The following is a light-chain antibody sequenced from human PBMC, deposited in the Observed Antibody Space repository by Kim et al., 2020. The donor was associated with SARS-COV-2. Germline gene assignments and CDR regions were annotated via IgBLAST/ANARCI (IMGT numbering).Light chain of an antibody. CDR2: AVS. CDR1: HGDLGAHNE. J-gene: IGLJ1*01. V-gene: IGLV2-14*03. CDR3: SSYTSASTFV. Sequence: QSITISCTGTHGDLGAHNEVSSYQQHPGRAPQLIISAVSNRPSGVSNRFSGSKSVLAAALTISGLQAEEEADYYCSSYTSASTFVFGTGTKVTVL.